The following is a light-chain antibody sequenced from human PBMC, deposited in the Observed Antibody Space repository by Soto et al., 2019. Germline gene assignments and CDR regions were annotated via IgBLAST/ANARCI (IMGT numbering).Light chain of an antibody. Sequence: QSALTQPASVSGSPGQSITISCTGTSSDVGGYNYVSWYQQHPGKAPKLMIYEVSNRPSGVSNRFSGSKSGNTASLTISGLQAEDEADYYCPSYTSSSTPYVFGTGTKVTVL. CDR1: SSDVGGYNY. V-gene: IGLV2-14*01. CDR3: PSYTSSSTPYV. J-gene: IGLJ1*01. CDR2: EVS.